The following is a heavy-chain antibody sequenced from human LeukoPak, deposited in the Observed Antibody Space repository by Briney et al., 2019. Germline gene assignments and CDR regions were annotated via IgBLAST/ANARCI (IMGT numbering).Heavy chain of an antibody. V-gene: IGHV4-59*08. J-gene: IGHJ6*03. D-gene: IGHD5-18*01. CDR3: ARGYSSGFGYYYMDV. Sequence: KPSETLSLTCTVSGGSISSYYWSWIRQPPGKGLEWIGYIYYSGSTNYNPSLKSRVTISVDTSKNQFSLKLSSVTAADTAVYYCARGYSSGFGYYYMDVWGKGTTVTVSS. CDR2: IYYSGST. CDR1: GGSISSYY.